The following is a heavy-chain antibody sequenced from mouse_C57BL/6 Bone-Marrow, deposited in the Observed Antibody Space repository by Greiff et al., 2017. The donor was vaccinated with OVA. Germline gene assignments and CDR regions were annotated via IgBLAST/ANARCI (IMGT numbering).Heavy chain of an antibody. CDR3: ARGDY. Sequence: VQLQQPGAELVKPGASVKLSCKASGYTFTSYCMHWGKQSPGKGLEWIGMIKPNSMSTHYNEKFKSKATLTVDKSSSTAYMQLSSLTSEDSAVYYCARGDYWGQGTTLTVSS. CDR2: IKPNSMST. CDR1: GYTFTSYC. J-gene: IGHJ2*01. V-gene: IGHV1-64*01.